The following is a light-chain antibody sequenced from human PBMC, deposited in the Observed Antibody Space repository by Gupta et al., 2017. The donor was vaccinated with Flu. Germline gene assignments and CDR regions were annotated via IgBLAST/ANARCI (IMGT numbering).Light chain of an antibody. CDR3: QVWDTSNDHVV. J-gene: IGLJ2*01. CDR2: GDS. Sequence: SSVLTQPPSVSVAPGQAARITCGGNNIGSKSVHWYQQKPGQAPVLVLYGDSDRPSGIPERFSGSNSGNTATLTISRVEAGDEADYYCQVWDTSNDHVVFGGGTKLTVL. V-gene: IGLV3-21*02. CDR1: NIGSKS.